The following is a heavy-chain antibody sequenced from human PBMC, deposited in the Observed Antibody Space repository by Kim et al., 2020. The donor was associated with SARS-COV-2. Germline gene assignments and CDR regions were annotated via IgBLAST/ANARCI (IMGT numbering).Heavy chain of an antibody. J-gene: IGHJ4*02. Sequence: AQKFEGRVTITADESTSTAYMELSSLRSEDTAVYYCARAGDSSSSRLDYWGQGPLVTVSS. CDR3: ARAGDSSSSRLDY. D-gene: IGHD6-6*01. V-gene: IGHV1-69*01.